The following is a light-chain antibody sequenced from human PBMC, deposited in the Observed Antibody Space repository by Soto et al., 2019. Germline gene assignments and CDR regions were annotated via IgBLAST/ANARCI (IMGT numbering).Light chain of an antibody. CDR3: QQYNSWLWT. CDR2: GAS. J-gene: IGKJ1*01. V-gene: IGKV3-15*01. CDR1: QSVSSK. Sequence: EIVMTQSPATLSVSPGEGATLSCRASQSVSSKLAWYQQKPGQAPRLLIYGASTRATGIPARFSGSGSGTEFTLIISSLQSEDSAVYYCQQYNSWLWTFGQGTKVDFK.